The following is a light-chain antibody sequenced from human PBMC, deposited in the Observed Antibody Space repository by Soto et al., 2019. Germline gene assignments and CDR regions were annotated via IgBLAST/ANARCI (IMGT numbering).Light chain of an antibody. CDR3: TSYTNNNTYV. Sequence: QSVLTQPASVSGSPGQSITISCTGTSSDVGGYNYVSWYQQHPGKAPKLMIYEVSNRPSGVSNRFSGSKSGNTASLTISGLQAEDEADYYCTSYTNNNTYVFGTGTKLTVL. CDR2: EVS. CDR1: SSDVGGYNY. J-gene: IGLJ1*01. V-gene: IGLV2-14*01.